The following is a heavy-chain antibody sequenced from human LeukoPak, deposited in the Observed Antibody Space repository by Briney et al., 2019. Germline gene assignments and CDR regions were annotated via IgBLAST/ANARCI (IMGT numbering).Heavy chain of an antibody. V-gene: IGHV4-59*01. CDR2: IYYSGST. Sequence: PSETLSLTCAVYGGSFSGYYWSWIRQPPGKGLEWIGYIYYSGSTNYNPSLKSRVTISVDTSKNQFSLKLSSVTAADTAVYYCARANEYYYDSSGYYDYWGQGTLVTVSS. J-gene: IGHJ4*02. D-gene: IGHD3-22*01. CDR3: ARANEYYYDSSGYYDY. CDR1: GGSFSGYY.